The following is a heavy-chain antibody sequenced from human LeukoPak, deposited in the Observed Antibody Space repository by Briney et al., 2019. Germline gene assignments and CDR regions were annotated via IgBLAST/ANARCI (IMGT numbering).Heavy chain of an antibody. CDR3: ARYYYDSSGYYYYFDY. J-gene: IGHJ4*02. Sequence: SVKVSCKASGGTFSSYAISWVRQAPGRGLEWMGGIIPIFGTANYAQKFQGRVTITTDESTSTAYMELSSLRSEDTAVYYCARYYYDSSGYYYYFDYWGQGTLVTVSS. CDR1: GGTFSSYA. CDR2: IIPIFGTA. D-gene: IGHD3-22*01. V-gene: IGHV1-69*05.